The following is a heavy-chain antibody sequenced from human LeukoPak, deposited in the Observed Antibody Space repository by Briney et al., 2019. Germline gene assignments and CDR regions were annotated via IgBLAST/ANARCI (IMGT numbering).Heavy chain of an antibody. CDR3: ARGGCSSSWGLADVFDI. CDR1: GYTFTNYD. V-gene: IGHV7-4-1*02. J-gene: IGHJ3*02. D-gene: IGHD6-13*01. CDR2: INTNTGNP. Sequence: GASVKVSCKASGYTFTNYDITWVRQAPGQGLEWMGWINTNTGNPTYAQGFTGRFVFSLDTSVSTAYLQISSLKAEDTAVYYCARGGCSSSWGLADVFDIWGQGTMVTVSS.